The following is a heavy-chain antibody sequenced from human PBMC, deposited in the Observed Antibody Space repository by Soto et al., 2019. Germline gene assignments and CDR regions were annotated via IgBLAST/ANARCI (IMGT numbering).Heavy chain of an antibody. J-gene: IGHJ3*02. CDR1: GFTFSNAW. CDR3: TTAYYVGTGYYEAFDI. D-gene: IGHD3-22*01. Sequence: EVQLVESGGGLVKPGGSLRLSCAASGFTFSNAWMNWVRQAPGKGLEWVGRIKRNTAGGTTDYAAPVKGTFTISRDYSKDTPYLQMNSLKTDDTALYYCTTAYYVGTGYYEAFDIWGQGTMVTVSS. V-gene: IGHV3-15*07. CDR2: IKRNTAGGTT.